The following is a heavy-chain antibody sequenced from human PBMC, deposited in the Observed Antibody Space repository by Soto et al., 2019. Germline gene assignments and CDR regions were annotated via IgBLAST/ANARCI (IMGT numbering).Heavy chain of an antibody. D-gene: IGHD5-12*01. Sequence: GGSLRLSCAASGFTFSSYGMHWVRQAPGKGLEWVAVISYDGSNKYYADSVKGRFTISRDNSKNTLYLQMNSLRAEDTAVYYCAKDDGFRDYYYYDMYVWGQRTTVTVS. J-gene: IGHJ6*02. CDR3: AKDDGFRDYYYYDMYV. CDR2: ISYDGSNK. CDR1: GFTFSSYG. V-gene: IGHV3-30*18.